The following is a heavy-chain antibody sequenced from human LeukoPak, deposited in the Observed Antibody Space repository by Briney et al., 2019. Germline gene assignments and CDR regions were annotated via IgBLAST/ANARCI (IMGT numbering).Heavy chain of an antibody. J-gene: IGHJ4*02. CDR3: TTALSSY. CDR1: VYTLSIAW. Sequence: GGSHRLSCAVSVYTLSIAWVNCVRQAPGRGLEWVRRLKNKPSGGTTEYAEPVKRRVTISRDDSKYTPYLHMNSLKPEDIAVYSCTTALSSYGGEGTLVTVYS. V-gene: IGHV3-15*01. CDR2: LKNKPSGGTT.